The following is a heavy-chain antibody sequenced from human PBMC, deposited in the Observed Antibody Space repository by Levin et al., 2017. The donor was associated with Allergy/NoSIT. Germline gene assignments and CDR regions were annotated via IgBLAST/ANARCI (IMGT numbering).Heavy chain of an antibody. J-gene: IGHJ3*02. D-gene: IGHD3-10*01. CDR3: AREVYGSGHGSAFDI. CDR2: FNDDGNI. CDR1: GFIVNY. Sequence: GGSLRLSCAASGFIVNYMSWVRQAPGRGLEWVSVFNDDGNINYAESVRGRFTISRDSSKDTLYLQMNSLRAEDTAIYYCAREVYGSGHGSAFDIWGQGTMVTVSS. V-gene: IGHV3-53*01.